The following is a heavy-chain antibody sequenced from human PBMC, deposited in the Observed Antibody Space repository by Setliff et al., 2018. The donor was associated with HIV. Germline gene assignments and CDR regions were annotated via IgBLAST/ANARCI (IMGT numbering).Heavy chain of an antibody. CDR2: IIPIFGTA. CDR1: GGTFSTYA. V-gene: IGHV1-69*06. Sequence: SVKVSCKASGGTFSTYAISWVRQAPGQGLEWMGRIIPIFGTANYAQKLQGRVTITADKSTSTAYMELSSLRSEDTAVYYCAREFPRVMGPTTFYLDYWGQGSLVTVSS. J-gene: IGHJ4*02. D-gene: IGHD1-26*01. CDR3: AREFPRVMGPTTFYLDY.